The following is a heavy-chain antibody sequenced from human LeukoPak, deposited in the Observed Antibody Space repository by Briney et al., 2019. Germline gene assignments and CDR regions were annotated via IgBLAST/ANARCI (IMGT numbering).Heavy chain of an antibody. Sequence: GGSLRLSCAASGFTFSSYSMNWVRQAPGKGLEWVSSISSSSSYIYYADSVKGRFTISRDNAKNSLYLQMNSLRAEDTAVYYCARGLRYDSSWVDYWGQGTLVTVSS. D-gene: IGHD3-22*01. J-gene: IGHJ4*02. CDR1: GFTFSSYS. CDR2: ISSSSSYI. V-gene: IGHV3-21*01. CDR3: ARGLRYDSSWVDY.